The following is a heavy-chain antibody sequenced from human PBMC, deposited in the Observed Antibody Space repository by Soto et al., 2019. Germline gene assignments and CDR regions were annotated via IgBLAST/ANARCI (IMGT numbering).Heavy chain of an antibody. Sequence: GGSLRLSCAASGFTFSNYYMTWVRQAPGKGLEWVAYIAQDGTEIYNVDSVKGRFTISRDNAKNSLYLQMNSLTAEDTALYYCARWSSAMDVWRQRTSVTVPS. V-gene: IGHV3-7*03. CDR3: ARWSSAMDV. J-gene: IGHJ6*02. D-gene: IGHD2-15*01. CDR1: GFTFSNYY. CDR2: IAQDGTEI.